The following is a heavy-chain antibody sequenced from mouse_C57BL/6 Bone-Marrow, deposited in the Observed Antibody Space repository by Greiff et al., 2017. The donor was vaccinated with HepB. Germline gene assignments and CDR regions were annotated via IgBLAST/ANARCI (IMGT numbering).Heavy chain of an antibody. D-gene: IGHD1-1*01. CDR2: INPYNGDT. J-gene: IGHJ1*03. CDR1: GYSFTGYF. CDR3: ARKGTPFTTGWYFDV. Sequence: EVQLQQSGPELVKPGDSVKISCKASGYSFTGYFMNWVMQSHGKSLEWIGRINPYNGDTFYNQKFKGKATLTVDKSSSTAHMELRSLTSEDSAVYYCARKGTPFTTGWYFDVWGTGTTVTVSS. V-gene: IGHV1-20*01.